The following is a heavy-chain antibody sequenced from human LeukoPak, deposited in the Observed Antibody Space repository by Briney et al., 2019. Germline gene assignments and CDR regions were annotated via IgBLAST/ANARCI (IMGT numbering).Heavy chain of an antibody. CDR3: ARYTTITGTKYRSDAFDI. CDR2: IYYSGST. Sequence: SETLSLTCTVSGGSISSSSYYWGWIRQPPGKGLEWIGGIYYSGSTYYNPSLKSRVTISVDTSKNQFPLKLSSVTAADTAVYYCARYTTITGTKYRSDAFDIWGQGAMVTVSS. CDR1: GGSISSSSYY. V-gene: IGHV4-39*01. J-gene: IGHJ3*02. D-gene: IGHD1/OR15-1a*01.